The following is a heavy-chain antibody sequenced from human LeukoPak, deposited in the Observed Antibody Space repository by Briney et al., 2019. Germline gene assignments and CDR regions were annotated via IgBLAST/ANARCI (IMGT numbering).Heavy chain of an antibody. CDR3: AIAPAAAFYFLDF. CDR1: GFTFNGYS. Sequence: PGGSLRLSCTASGFTFNGYSMNWVRQAPGKGLEWVSSISSSSSYIYYADSVKGRFTISRDNAKNSLYLQMNSLRAEDTAVYYCAIAPAAAFYFLDFWGQRTLVTVSS. V-gene: IGHV3-21*01. D-gene: IGHD6-13*01. CDR2: ISSSSSYI. J-gene: IGHJ4*02.